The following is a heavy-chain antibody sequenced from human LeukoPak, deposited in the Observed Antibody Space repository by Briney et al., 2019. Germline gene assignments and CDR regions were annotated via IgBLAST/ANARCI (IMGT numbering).Heavy chain of an antibody. V-gene: IGHV4-59*12. D-gene: IGHD3-22*01. CDR3: ARESYYDSSGYTTTNY. Sequence: SETLSLTCTVSGGSISSYYWSWIRQPPGKGLEWIGYIYYSGSTNYNPSLKSRVTISVDTSKNQFSLKLSSVTAADTAVYYCARESYYDSSGYTTTNYWGQGTLVTVSS. CDR2: IYYSGST. J-gene: IGHJ4*02. CDR1: GGSISSYY.